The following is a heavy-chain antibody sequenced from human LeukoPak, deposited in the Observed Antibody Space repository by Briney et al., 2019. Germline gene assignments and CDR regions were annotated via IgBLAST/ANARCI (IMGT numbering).Heavy chain of an antibody. CDR3: ARDSAYLEWLADY. CDR2: ISYDGSNK. CDR1: GLTFSSYA. V-gene: IGHV3-30-3*01. J-gene: IGHJ4*02. Sequence: PGRSLRLSCAASGLTFSSYAMHWVRQAPGKGLEWVAVISYDGSNKYYADSVKGRFTISRDNSKNTLYLQMNSLRAEDTAVYYCARDSAYLEWLADYWGQGTLVTVSS. D-gene: IGHD3-3*01.